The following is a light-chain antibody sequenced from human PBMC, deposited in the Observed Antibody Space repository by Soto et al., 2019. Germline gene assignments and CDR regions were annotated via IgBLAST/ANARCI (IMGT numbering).Light chain of an antibody. V-gene: IGKV1-33*01. CDR3: QHYHDLPII. Sequence: DIQMTQSPSSLSASVGDRVTLTCQASQDISGSLNWYQQKPGEAPKVLIFAASKLEVGVPTRFSGSGSGTHFTLTISSRQPEDMATYFCQHYHDLPIIFGQGTRLDVK. J-gene: IGKJ5*01. CDR2: AAS. CDR1: QDISGS.